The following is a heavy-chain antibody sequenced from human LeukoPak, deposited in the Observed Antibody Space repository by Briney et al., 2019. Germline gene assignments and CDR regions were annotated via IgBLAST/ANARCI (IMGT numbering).Heavy chain of an antibody. D-gene: IGHD3-22*01. J-gene: IGHJ4*02. CDR1: GGSFSGYY. Sequence: SETLSLTCAVYGGSFSGYYWSWIRQPPGKGLEWIGEINHSGSTNYNPSLKSRVTISVDTSKNRFSLKLSSVTAADTAVYYCARVGITMIVVANSVFDYWGQGTLVTVSS. CDR3: ARVGITMIVVANSVFDY. V-gene: IGHV4-34*01. CDR2: INHSGST.